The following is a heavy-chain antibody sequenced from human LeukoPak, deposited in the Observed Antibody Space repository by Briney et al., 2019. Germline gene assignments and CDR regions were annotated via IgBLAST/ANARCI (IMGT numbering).Heavy chain of an antibody. CDR3: ARVDIVGAHFDY. D-gene: IGHD1-26*01. CDR2: INSDGSST. CDR1: GFTFSSYW. V-gene: IGHV3-74*01. Sequence: GGSLRLSCAASGFTFSSYWMHWVRQAPGKGLVWVSRINSDGSSTSYADSVKGRFTISRDNAKNTLYLQMNSLRAEDTAVYYCARVDIVGAHFDYWGQGTLVTVSS. J-gene: IGHJ4*02.